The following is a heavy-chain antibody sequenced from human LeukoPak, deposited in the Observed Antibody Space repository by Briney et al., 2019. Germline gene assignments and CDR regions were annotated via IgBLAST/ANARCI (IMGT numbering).Heavy chain of an antibody. V-gene: IGHV3-33*01. D-gene: IGHD3-10*01. CDR1: GFTFRSYG. CDR2: IYYDGSNK. CDR3: ARDRGGGIDSFDI. Sequence: GGSLRLSCAASGFTFRSYGMHWVRQAPGKGLEWVAVIYYDGSNKYYIASVKGRFTISRDNSKNTLYLQMNSLRAEDTAVYYCARDRGGGIDSFDIWGQGTMVTVCS. J-gene: IGHJ3*02.